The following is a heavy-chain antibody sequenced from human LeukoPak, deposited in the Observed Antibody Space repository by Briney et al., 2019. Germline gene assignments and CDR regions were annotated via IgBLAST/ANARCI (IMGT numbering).Heavy chain of an antibody. CDR1: GYTLTELS. CDR2: FDPEDGET. D-gene: IGHD2-2*01. J-gene: IGHJ4*02. CDR3: ATSLNKYGSSTSCYSGSLDY. Sequence: ASVKVSCKVSGYTLTELSMHWVRQAPGKGLEWMGGFDPEDGETIYAQKFQGRVTMTEDTSTDTAYMELSSLRSEDTAVYYCATSLNKYGSSTSCYSGSLDYWVQGPMVTVSS. V-gene: IGHV1-24*01.